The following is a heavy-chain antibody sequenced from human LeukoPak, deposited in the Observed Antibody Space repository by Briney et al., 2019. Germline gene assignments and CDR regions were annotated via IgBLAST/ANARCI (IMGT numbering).Heavy chain of an antibody. J-gene: IGHJ4*02. CDR1: GFTFSSYE. CDR3: ASEMKRGY. CDR2: ISSGSSNI. V-gene: IGHV3-21*01. Sequence: GGSLRLSCAASGFTFSSYEMNWVRQAPGKGLEWVSSISSGSSNIYYGDSVKGRFTISRDNAKNSLYLQMNSLRAEDTAVYYCASEMKRGYWGQGTLVTVSP. D-gene: IGHD5-24*01.